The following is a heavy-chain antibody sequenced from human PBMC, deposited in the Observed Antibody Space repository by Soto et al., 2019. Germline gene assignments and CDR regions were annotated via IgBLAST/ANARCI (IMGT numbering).Heavy chain of an antibody. Sequence: GGSLRLSCAASGFTFSSYWMHWVRQAPGKGLVWVSRINSDGSSTSYADSVKGRFTISRDNAKNTLYLQMNSLRAEDTAVYYCARVYGDYVLAFDIWGQGTMVTVSS. CDR2: INSDGSST. CDR3: ARVYGDYVLAFDI. V-gene: IGHV3-74*01. J-gene: IGHJ3*02. D-gene: IGHD4-17*01. CDR1: GFTFSSYW.